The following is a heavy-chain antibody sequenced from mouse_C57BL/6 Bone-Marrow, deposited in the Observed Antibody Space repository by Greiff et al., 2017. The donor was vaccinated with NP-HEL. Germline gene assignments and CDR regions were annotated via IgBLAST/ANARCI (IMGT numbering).Heavy chain of an antibody. Sequence: EVKVEESGGDLVKPGGSLKLSCAASGFTFSSYGMSWVRQTPDKRLEWVATISSGGSYTYSPDSVKGRINISRDKSKNTLYLQMSSLKSEDTAMYYCARPYYYSNSRDYWGQGTSVTVSS. CDR2: ISSGGSYT. D-gene: IGHD2-5*01. J-gene: IGHJ4*01. CDR1: GFTFSSYG. CDR3: ARPYYYSNSRDY. V-gene: IGHV5-6*02.